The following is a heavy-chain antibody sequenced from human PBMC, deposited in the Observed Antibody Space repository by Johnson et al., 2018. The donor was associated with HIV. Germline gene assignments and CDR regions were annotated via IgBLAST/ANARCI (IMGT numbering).Heavy chain of an antibody. D-gene: IGHD6-13*01. Sequence: VQLVESGGGVVRPGGSLRLSCVVSGFTFDDYGMSWVRQAPGKGLEWVSGINWNGGSTGYADSVKGRFTISRDNSRDTVHLQMNSLRSEDTAVYYCASRGREIVAAGILGAFDIWGQGTMVTVSS. V-gene: IGHV3-20*04. CDR3: ASRGREIVAAGILGAFDI. CDR1: GFTFDDYG. CDR2: INWNGGST. J-gene: IGHJ3*02.